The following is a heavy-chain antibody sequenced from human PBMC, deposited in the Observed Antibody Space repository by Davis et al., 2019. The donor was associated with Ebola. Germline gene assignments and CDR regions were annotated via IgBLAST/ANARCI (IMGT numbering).Heavy chain of an antibody. CDR1: GFTFSSYA. J-gene: IGHJ4*02. CDR2: ISGSGGST. CDR3: AKITPQYSSSSGY. Sequence: GESLKISCAASGFTFSSYAMSWVRQAPGKGLEWASAISGSGGSTYYADSVKGRFTISRDNSKNTLYLQMNSLRAEDTAVYYCAKITPQYSSSSGYWGQGTLVTVSS. V-gene: IGHV3-23*01. D-gene: IGHD6-6*01.